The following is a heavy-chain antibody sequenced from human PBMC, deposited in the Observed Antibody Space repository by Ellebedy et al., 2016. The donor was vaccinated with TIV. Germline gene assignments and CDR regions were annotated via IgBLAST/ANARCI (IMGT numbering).Heavy chain of an antibody. V-gene: IGHV3-11*06. CDR1: GFTFTDYY. CDR2: ISVSGSDI. CDR3: ARSENYYDSSGSTY. D-gene: IGHD3-22*01. Sequence: GESLKISCAASGFTFTDYYMNWIRQAPGKGLEWLTYISVSGSDIIYADSVRGRFTISRDNAKNSLYLQMNSLRAEDTAIYYCARSENYYDSSGSTYWGQGALVTVSS. J-gene: IGHJ4*02.